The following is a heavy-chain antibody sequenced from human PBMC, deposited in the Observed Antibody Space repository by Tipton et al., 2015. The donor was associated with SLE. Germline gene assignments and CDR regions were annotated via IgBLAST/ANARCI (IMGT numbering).Heavy chain of an antibody. Sequence: QSGPEVKKPGSSVKVSCKASGGTFSSYAISWVRQAPGQGLEWMGRIIPILGIANYAQKFQGRVTITADKSTSTAYMELSSLRSEDTAVYYCARGGSGSGWFDPWGQGTLVTVSS. D-gene: IGHD3-10*01. CDR1: GGTFSSYA. CDR2: IIPILGIA. V-gene: IGHV1-69*04. CDR3: ARGGSGSGWFDP. J-gene: IGHJ5*02.